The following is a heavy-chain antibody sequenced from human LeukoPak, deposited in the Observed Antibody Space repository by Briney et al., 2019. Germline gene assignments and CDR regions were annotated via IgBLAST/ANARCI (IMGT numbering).Heavy chain of an antibody. CDR2: ISSRSSYI. CDR3: ARGGIAARRGYYYMDV. Sequence: GGSLRLSCAASGLTFSSYSMNWVRQAPGKGLEWVSSISSRSSYIYYADSVKGRFTISRDNAKNSLYLQMNSLRAEDTAVYYCARGGIAARRGYYYMDVWGKGTTVTVSS. CDR1: GLTFSSYS. D-gene: IGHD6-6*01. J-gene: IGHJ6*03. V-gene: IGHV3-21*01.